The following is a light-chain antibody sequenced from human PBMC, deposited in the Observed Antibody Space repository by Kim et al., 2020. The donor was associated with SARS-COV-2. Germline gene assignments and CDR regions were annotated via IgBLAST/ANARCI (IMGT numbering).Light chain of an antibody. J-gene: IGLJ3*02. CDR2: EDN. Sequence: TVTISCTRSSGSIASNYVQWYQQRPGSAPTTVIYEDNQRPSGVPDRFSGSIDSSSNSASLTISGLKTEDEADYYCQSYDSSKSGWVFGGGTKLTVL. CDR1: SGSIASNY. V-gene: IGLV6-57*03. CDR3: QSYDSSKSGWV.